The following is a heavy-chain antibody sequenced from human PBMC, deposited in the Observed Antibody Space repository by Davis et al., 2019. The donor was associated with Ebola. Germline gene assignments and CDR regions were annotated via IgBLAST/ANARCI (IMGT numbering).Heavy chain of an antibody. CDR2: IKQDGSEK. CDR3: AREGLIWLYFDY. D-gene: IGHD3-10*01. J-gene: IGHJ4*02. V-gene: IGHV3-7*01. Sequence: PGGSLRLSCAASGFTFSSYWMSWVRQAPGKGLEWVANIKQDGSEKYYVDSVKGRFTISRDSAKNSLYLQMNSLRAEDTAVYFCAREGLIWLYFDYWGQGTLVTVSS. CDR1: GFTFSSYW.